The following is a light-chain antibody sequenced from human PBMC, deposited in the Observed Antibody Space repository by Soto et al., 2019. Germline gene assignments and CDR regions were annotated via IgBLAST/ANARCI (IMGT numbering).Light chain of an antibody. CDR3: QQRSNWPLT. V-gene: IGKV3-11*01. J-gene: IGKJ4*01. CDR1: QSVSSH. CDR2: DAS. Sequence: EIVLTQSPATLSLSPGERAALSCRASQSVSSHLAWYQQKPGQAPRLLIYDASNRATGIPARFSGSGSGTDFTLIISSLDPEDLAVYYCQQRSNWPLTFGGGTKVEIK.